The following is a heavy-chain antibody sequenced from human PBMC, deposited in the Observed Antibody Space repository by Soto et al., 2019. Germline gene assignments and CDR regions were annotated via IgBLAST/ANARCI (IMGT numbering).Heavy chain of an antibody. CDR2: IYESGSS. CDR3: AKDRRVTSGSGGSCYGGYYGMDV. V-gene: IGHV4-59*01. Sequence: QVQLQESGPGLVKPSETLSLTCTVSGASITSYYWYWIRQPPGKGLEGIGYIYESGSSNYNPSLTSRVCMSGDSSKNQFSLKLSSVTAADTDVYYCAKDRRVTSGSGGSCYGGYYGMDVWGQGATVTVSS. D-gene: IGHD2-15*01. CDR1: GASITSYY. J-gene: IGHJ6*02.